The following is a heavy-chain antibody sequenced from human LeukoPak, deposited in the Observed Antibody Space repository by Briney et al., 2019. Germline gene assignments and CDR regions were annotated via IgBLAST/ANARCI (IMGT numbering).Heavy chain of an antibody. J-gene: IGHJ4*02. Sequence: GRSLRLSCTASGFTFGDYAMGWVRQAPGKGLEWIGFIRSKTYGETTEYAASVKGRFTFSRDDSKSIAYLQMNGLNIEDTAVYYCTRGDGSGICWGQGTLVTVSS. V-gene: IGHV3-49*04. CDR1: GFTFGDYA. CDR3: TRGDGSGIC. CDR2: IRSKTYGETT. D-gene: IGHD3-22*01.